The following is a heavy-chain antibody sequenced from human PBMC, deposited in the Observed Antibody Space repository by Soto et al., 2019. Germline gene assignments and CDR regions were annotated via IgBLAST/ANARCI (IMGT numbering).Heavy chain of an antibody. CDR3: ATQRGGGGY. Sequence: EVQLVESGGGLIQPGGSLRLSCAVSGFTVSNNYMSWVRQAPGKGLEGVSVIYSGGYTAYGGSVKGRFTISRDNSKNTLFLQMNSPGGDDGGVFYGATQRGGGGYWGQGTLVTVSS. V-gene: IGHV3-53*01. D-gene: IGHD6-25*01. CDR2: IYSGGYT. J-gene: IGHJ4*02. CDR1: GFTVSNNY.